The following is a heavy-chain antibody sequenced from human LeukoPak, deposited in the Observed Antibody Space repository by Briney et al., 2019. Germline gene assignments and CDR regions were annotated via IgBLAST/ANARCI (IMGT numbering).Heavy chain of an antibody. CDR3: SRDVGAARHMPEY. Sequence: PGGSLRLSCVGSGFTFSAYCMHWLRQVPGKGLVWVSRINGDGTSTTYADSVKGRFTISRDNGRNTLYLQMNSLRAEDTAVYYCSRDVGAARHMPEYWGQGILVTISS. CDR1: GFTFSAYC. J-gene: IGHJ4*02. CDR2: INGDGTST. D-gene: IGHD1-26*01. V-gene: IGHV3-74*01.